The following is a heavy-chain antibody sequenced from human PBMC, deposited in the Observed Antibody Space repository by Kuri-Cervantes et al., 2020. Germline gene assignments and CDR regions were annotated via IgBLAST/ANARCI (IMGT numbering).Heavy chain of an antibody. D-gene: IGHD4-11*01. CDR1: GYTLTEVC. CDR2: LDPGDAET. Sequence: ASVKVSCKVSGYTLTEVCMHWVRQAPGKGLEWMGGLDPGDAETIFAQKFRGRVTLTEDTSTDTAYMELSSLASEDTAVYYCAAIPPNDYSNHLNHWGQGTLVTVSS. CDR3: AAIPPNDYSNHLNH. J-gene: IGHJ5*02. V-gene: IGHV1-24*01.